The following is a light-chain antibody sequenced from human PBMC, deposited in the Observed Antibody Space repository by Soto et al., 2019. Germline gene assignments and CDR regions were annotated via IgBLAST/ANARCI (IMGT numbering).Light chain of an antibody. J-gene: IGLJ1*01. Sequence: QSVLTQPPSASGTPGQRVTIYCSGSSSDIGSNNVNWYQQLPGAAPKLLIHSNNQRPSGVPDRLSGSKSGTSASLAISGLQSEDEADYYCAAWDDSLDGYVFGTGTKVTAL. V-gene: IGLV1-44*01. CDR3: AAWDDSLDGYV. CDR1: SSDIGSNN. CDR2: SNN.